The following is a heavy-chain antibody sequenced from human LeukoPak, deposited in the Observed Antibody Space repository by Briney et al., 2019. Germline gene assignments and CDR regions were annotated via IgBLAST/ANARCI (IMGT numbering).Heavy chain of an antibody. Sequence: PGESLKISCKGSGYSFTSYWIGWVRQMPGKGLEWMGIIYPGDSDTRYSPSFQGQVTISADKSISTAYLQWSSLKASDTAMYYCARFPIYCSSTSCYDSYYYYGMDVWGQGTTVTVSS. D-gene: IGHD2-2*01. J-gene: IGHJ6*02. CDR1: GYSFTSYW. V-gene: IGHV5-51*03. CDR3: ARFPIYCSSTSCYDSYYYYGMDV. CDR2: IYPGDSDT.